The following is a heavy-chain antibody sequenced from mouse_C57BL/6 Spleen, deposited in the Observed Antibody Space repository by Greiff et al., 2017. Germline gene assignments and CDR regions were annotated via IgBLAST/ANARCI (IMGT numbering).Heavy chain of an antibody. CDR3: ARSRTTMVTTGDYFDY. Sequence: EVQLQQSGPELVKPGASVKMSCKASGYTFTDYNMHWVKQSHGKSLEWIGYINPNNGGTSYNQKFKGKATLTVNKSSSTAYMELRSLTSEDSAVYYCARSRTTMVTTGDYFDYWGQGTTLTVSS. J-gene: IGHJ2*01. CDR2: INPNNGGT. V-gene: IGHV1-22*01. CDR1: GYTFTDYN. D-gene: IGHD2-2*01.